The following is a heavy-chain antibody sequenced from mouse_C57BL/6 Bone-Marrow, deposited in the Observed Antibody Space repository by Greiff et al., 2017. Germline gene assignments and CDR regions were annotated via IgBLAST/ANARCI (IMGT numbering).Heavy chain of an antibody. CDR1: GYTFTSYW. V-gene: IGHV1-50*01. CDR3: AREGDYYGSSYVGYYFDY. D-gene: IGHD1-1*01. Sequence: QVQLQQPGAELVKPGASVKLSCKASGYTFTSYWMQWVKQRPGQGLEWIGEIDPSDSYTNYNQNFKGKATLTVDTSSSTAYMQLSSLTSEDSAVYYCAREGDYYGSSYVGYYFDYWGQGTTLTVSS. CDR2: IDPSDSYT. J-gene: IGHJ2*01.